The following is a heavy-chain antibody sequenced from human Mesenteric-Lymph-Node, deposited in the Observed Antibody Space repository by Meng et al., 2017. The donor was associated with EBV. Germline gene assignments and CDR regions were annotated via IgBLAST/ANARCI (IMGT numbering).Heavy chain of an antibody. CDR3: ARGSRDGYNLDY. D-gene: IGHD5-24*01. CDR2: IYYSGRT. Sequence: KHSGAGMVRPSQPLSLTCAVSGGSISSGGYYWSWTRQPPGKGLEWIGYIYYSGRTYYNPSLKSRVTISVDTSKNQFSLKLSSVTAADTAVYYCARGSRDGYNLDYWGQGTLVTVSS. V-gene: IGHV4-30-4*01. CDR1: GGSISSGGYY. J-gene: IGHJ4*02.